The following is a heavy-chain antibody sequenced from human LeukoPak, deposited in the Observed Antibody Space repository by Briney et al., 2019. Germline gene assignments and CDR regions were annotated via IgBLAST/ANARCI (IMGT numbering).Heavy chain of an antibody. CDR1: GFTFSSYS. V-gene: IGHV3-21*01. D-gene: IGHD3-3*01. CDR2: ISSSSSYI. J-gene: IGHJ4*02. Sequence: GESLRLSCAASGFTFSSYSMNWVRQAPGKGLEWVSSISSSSSYIYYADSVKGRFTISRDNAKNSLYLQMNGLRAEDTAVYYCAREDDGYYGNDYWGQGTLVTVSS. CDR3: AREDDGYYGNDY.